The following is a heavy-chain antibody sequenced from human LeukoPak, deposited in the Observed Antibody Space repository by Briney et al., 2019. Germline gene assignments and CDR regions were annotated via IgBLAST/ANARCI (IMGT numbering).Heavy chain of an antibody. V-gene: IGHV3-23*01. CDR1: GFKFNSYA. CDR2: ISASGGST. J-gene: IGHJ4*02. Sequence: GGSLRLSCAASGFKFNSYAMSWVRQAPGKGPEWVSVISASGGSTNYADSVKGRFTMSRDNSQNTLYLQMNSLRAEDTAVYYCAKASELGRGYFDYWGQGTLVTVSS. CDR3: AKASELGRGYFDY. D-gene: IGHD7-27*01.